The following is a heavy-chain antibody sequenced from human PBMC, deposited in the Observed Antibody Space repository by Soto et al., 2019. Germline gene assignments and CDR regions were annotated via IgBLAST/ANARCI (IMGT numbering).Heavy chain of an antibody. CDR1: GFSLSTSGMR. J-gene: IGHJ5*02. D-gene: IGHD3-3*01. Sequence: SGPTLVNPTQPLTLTCTFSGFSLSTSGMRVSWIRQPPGKALEWLARIDWDDDKFYSTSLKTRLTISKDTSKNQVVLTMTNMAPVDTATCYCARSVGWSCYYRNWFDPWGQGTPVTVSS. CDR3: ARSVGWSCYYRNWFDP. CDR2: IDWDDDK. V-gene: IGHV2-70*04.